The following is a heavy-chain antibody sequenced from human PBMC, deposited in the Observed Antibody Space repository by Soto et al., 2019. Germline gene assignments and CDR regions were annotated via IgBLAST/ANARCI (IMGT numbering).Heavy chain of an antibody. J-gene: IGHJ5*02. D-gene: IGHD3-3*01. Sequence: GGSLRLSCTASGFTFGDYAMSWFRQAPGKGLEWVGFIRSKAYGGTTEYAASVKGRFTISRDDSKSIAYLQMNSLKTEDTAVYYCTRDTVQLRFLEWLPTSAPLGGFDTWGQGTLVTVSS. V-gene: IGHV3-49*03. CDR3: TRDTVQLRFLEWLPTSAPLGGFDT. CDR1: GFTFGDYA. CDR2: IRSKAYGGTT.